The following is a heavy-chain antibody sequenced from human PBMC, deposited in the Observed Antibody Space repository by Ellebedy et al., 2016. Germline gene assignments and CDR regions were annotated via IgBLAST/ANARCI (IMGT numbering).Heavy chain of an antibody. Sequence: GGSLRLSCAASGFTFSSYGMHWVRQAPGKGLEWVAVIWYDGSNKYYADSVKGRFTISSDNSKNTLDLQMNSLRAEDTAVYYCARRGDYLGYYYYGMDVWGQGTTVTVSS. D-gene: IGHD4-17*01. CDR2: IWYDGSNK. CDR3: ARRGDYLGYYYYGMDV. CDR1: GFTFSSYG. V-gene: IGHV3-33*01. J-gene: IGHJ6*02.